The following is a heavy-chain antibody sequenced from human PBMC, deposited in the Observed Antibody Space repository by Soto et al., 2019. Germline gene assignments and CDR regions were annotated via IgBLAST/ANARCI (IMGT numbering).Heavy chain of an antibody. Sequence: QVQLVQSGAEGKQPGASVKVSCKASGYTFTDYYIHWVRQAPGQGLEWMGYINPSSGATNYAQKFQGRVTMTRDTSINTAYVDLSRLRSDDTAVYYCARVEGSASSAGDWGQGTLVTVSS. J-gene: IGHJ4*02. CDR3: ARVEGSASSAGD. CDR1: GYTFTDYY. V-gene: IGHV1-2*02. D-gene: IGHD6-6*01. CDR2: INPSSGAT.